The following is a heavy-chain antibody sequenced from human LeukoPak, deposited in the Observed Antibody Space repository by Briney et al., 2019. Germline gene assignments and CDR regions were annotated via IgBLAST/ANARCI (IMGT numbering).Heavy chain of an antibody. Sequence: GGSLRLSCAASGFTFDDYAMHGVRQAPGKGREGVSGISWNSGSIGYADSVKGRFTISRDNAKNSLYLQMNSLRAEDTALYYCAKSLGPQQPYPQFDYWGQGTLVTVSS. D-gene: IGHD6-13*01. V-gene: IGHV3-9*01. CDR1: GFTFDDYA. CDR2: ISWNSGSI. CDR3: AKSLGPQQPYPQFDY. J-gene: IGHJ4*02.